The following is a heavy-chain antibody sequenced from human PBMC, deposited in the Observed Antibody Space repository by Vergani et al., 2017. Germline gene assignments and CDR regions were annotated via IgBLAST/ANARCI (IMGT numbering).Heavy chain of an antibody. CDR3: LRGGPRLVVTASPTRNWFDP. D-gene: IGHD2-21*02. J-gene: IGHJ5*02. CDR2: INHSGST. CDR1: GGSFSGYY. V-gene: IGHV4-34*01. Sequence: QVQLQQWGAGLLKPSETLSLTCAVYGGSFSGYYWSWIRQPPGKGVEWIGEINHSGSTNYNPALKSRVTISVGTSKNQFSLKLSSVTAADTAVYYCLRGGPRLVVTASPTRNWFDPWGQGTLVTVSS.